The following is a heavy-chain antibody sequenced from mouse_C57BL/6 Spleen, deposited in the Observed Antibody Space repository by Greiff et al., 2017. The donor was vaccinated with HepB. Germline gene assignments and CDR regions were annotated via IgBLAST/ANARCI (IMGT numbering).Heavy chain of an antibody. V-gene: IGHV1-26*01. D-gene: IGHD1-1*01. CDR1: GYTFTDYY. J-gene: IGHJ2*01. Sequence: VQLQQSGPELVKPGASVKISCKASGYTFTDYYMNWVKQSHGKSLEWIGDINPNNGGTSYNQKFKGKATLTVDKSSSTAYMELRSLTSEDSAVYYCARAITTVVLDYWGQGTTLTVSS. CDR2: INPNNGGT. CDR3: ARAITTVVLDY.